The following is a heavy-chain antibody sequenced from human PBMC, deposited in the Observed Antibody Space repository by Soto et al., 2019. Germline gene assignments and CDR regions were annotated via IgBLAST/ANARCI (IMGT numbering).Heavy chain of an antibody. D-gene: IGHD7-27*01. V-gene: IGHV3-7*03. Sequence: GGSLRLSCAASGFTLSNYWMTWVRQAPGKGLEWVANINKDGSQKNYVDSVKGRFTIARGNSQNSLSLQINSLRVEDTAVYYCVRELGLAYWGQGALVTVSS. CDR1: GFTLSNYW. CDR3: VRELGLAY. CDR2: INKDGSQK. J-gene: IGHJ4*02.